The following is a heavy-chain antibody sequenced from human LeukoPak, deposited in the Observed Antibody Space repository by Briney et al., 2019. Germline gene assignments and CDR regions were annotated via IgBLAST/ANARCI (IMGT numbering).Heavy chain of an antibody. J-gene: IGHJ4*02. CDR1: GYIFTSYW. Sequence: GESLKISCKGSGYIFTSYWIGWVRQMPGKGLEWMGIIYPGDSDTRYSPSFQGQVTISADKSISTAHLQWSSLKASDTAMYYCARRRIAVAGNVDYFDYWGQGTLVTVSS. D-gene: IGHD6-19*01. V-gene: IGHV5-51*01. CDR2: IYPGDSDT. CDR3: ARRRIAVAGNVDYFDY.